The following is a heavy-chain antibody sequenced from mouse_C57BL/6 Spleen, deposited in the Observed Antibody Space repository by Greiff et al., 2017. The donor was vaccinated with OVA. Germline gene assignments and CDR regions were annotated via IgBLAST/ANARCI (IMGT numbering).Heavy chain of an antibody. V-gene: IGHV5-4*01. CDR2: ISDGGSYT. Sequence: EVHLVESGGGLVKPGGSLKLSCAASGFTFSSYAMSWVRQTPEKRLEWVATISDGGSYTYYPDNVKGRFTISRDNAKNNLYLQMSHLKSEDTAMYYCARGLYDYDPWGQGTTLTVSS. J-gene: IGHJ2*01. CDR3: ARGLYDYDP. D-gene: IGHD2-4*01. CDR1: GFTFSSYA.